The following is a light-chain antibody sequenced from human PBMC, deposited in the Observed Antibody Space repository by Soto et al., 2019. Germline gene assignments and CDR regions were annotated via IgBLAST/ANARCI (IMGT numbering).Light chain of an antibody. J-gene: IGKJ5*01. CDR2: ATS. V-gene: IGKV3-15*01. Sequence: EIVMTQSPATRSVSPGERATLSCRASQRVSNNVAWYQQRPGRSPRLRIYATSTRATGIPARFSGSGSGTEFTLTISSLQSEDFAVYYCQKYDNWPPPFGQGTRLEIK. CDR3: QKYDNWPPP. CDR1: QRVSNN.